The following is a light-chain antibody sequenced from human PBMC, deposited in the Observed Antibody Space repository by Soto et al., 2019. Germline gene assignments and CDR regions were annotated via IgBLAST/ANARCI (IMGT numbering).Light chain of an antibody. CDR2: DDR. V-gene: IGLV3-21*02. J-gene: IGLJ2*01. CDR3: QVWNSADDHVL. Sequence: SYELTQPPSVSVAPGQTATRTCGGNNIGSKRVHWYQQQPGQAPVVVVYDDRGRPSGIPERFSGSNSGHTATLTISRVEAGDEADYYCQVWNSADDHVLFGGGTKVTVL. CDR1: NIGSKR.